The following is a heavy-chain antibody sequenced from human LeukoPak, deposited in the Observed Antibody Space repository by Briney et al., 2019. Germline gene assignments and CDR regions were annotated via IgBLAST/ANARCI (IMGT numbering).Heavy chain of an antibody. D-gene: IGHD1-26*01. CDR1: GYTFTTDY. J-gene: IGHJ5*02. Sequence: ASVKVSCKASGYTFTTDYIHWVRQAPGQGLEWMGIINPSGGSITYAQKFQGRVIMTGDTSTSTVYMELRSLRSEDTAVYYCARTSSGSYTYNWFDPWGQGTLVTVSS. CDR2: INPSGGSI. CDR3: ARTSSGSYTYNWFDP. V-gene: IGHV1-46*01.